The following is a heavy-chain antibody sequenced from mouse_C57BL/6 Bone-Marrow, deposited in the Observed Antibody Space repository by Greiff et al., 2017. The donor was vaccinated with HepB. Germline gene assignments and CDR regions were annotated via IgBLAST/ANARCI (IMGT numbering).Heavy chain of an antibody. D-gene: IGHD3-2*02. CDR1: GFSFNTYA. Sequence: EVKLMESGGGLVQPKGSLKLSCAASGFSFNTYAMNWVRQAPGKGLEWVARIRSKSNNYATYYADSVKDRFTISRDDSESMLYLQMNNLKTEDTAMYYCVKGAAQATGGFAYWGQGTLVTVSA. CDR3: VKGAAQATGGFAY. J-gene: IGHJ3*01. V-gene: IGHV10-1*01. CDR2: IRSKSNNYAT.